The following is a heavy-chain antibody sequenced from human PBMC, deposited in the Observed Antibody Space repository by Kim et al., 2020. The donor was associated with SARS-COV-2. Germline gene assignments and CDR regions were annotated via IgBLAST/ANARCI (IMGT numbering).Heavy chain of an antibody. CDR2: ISGSGGST. CDR3: AKTPIPFTRLTSTKDYYFDY. D-gene: IGHD2-2*02. V-gene: IGHV3-23*01. CDR1: GFTFSSNA. J-gene: IGHJ4*02. Sequence: GGSLRLSCAASGFTFSSNAMSWVRQAPGKGLEWVSAISGSGGSTYYADSVKGRFTISRDNSKNTLYLQMNSLRAEDTAVYYCAKTPIPFTRLTSTKDYYFDYWGQGTLVTVSS.